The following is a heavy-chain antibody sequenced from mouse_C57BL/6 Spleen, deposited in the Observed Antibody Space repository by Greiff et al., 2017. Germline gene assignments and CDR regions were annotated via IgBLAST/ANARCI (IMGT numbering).Heavy chain of an antibody. D-gene: IGHD1-1*01. J-gene: IGHJ3*01. CDR2: INPNNGGT. V-gene: IGHV1-26*01. CDR1: GYTFTDYY. CDR3: AREYYGKVAWFAY. Sequence: EVQLQQSGPELVKPGASVKISCKASGYTFTDYYMNWVKQSHGKSLEWIGDINPNNGGTSYIQKFKGKATLTVDKSSSTAYMELRSLTSEDSAVYYCAREYYGKVAWFAYWGQGTLVTVSA.